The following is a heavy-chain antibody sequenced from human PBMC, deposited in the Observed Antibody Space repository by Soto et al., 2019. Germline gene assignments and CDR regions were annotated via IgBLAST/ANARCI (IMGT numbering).Heavy chain of an antibody. V-gene: IGHV4-31*03. D-gene: IGHD2-15*01. J-gene: IGHJ5*02. CDR1: RAFINSGGFY. CDR3: VRGGTAGHWFDP. CDR2: IFHSGST. Sequence: QVQLQESGPGLVKPTQTLSLTCSVSRAFINSGGFYYSWIRQPPGKGLEWLGYIFHSGSTLYNPSLRGRLTLSADPSRNQLSLLLTSVTAADTAVYYCVRGGTAGHWFDPWGQGILVTVSS.